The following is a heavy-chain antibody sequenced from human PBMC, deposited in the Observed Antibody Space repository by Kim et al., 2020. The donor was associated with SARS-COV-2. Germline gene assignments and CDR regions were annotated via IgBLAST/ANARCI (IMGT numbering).Heavy chain of an antibody. Sequence: YHSGRTYSSPSLMSRVTISVDTSNNQFSLKLSSVTAADTAVYYCARAFDPWGQGTLVTVSS. J-gene: IGHJ5*02. CDR2: YHSGRT. CDR3: ARAFDP. V-gene: IGHV4-30-2*04.